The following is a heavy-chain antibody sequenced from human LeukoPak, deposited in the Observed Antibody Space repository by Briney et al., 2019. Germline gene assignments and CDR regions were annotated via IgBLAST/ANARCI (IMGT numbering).Heavy chain of an antibody. D-gene: IGHD6-19*01. CDR2: INANSGTT. Sequence: GGSLRLSCAASGFAFTFHAMSWLRQPPGKGLEWVSTINANSGTTSYAASVRGRFTISRDNSKNTLYLQVNSLRADDTAVYYCAKPISGGLAVTADWFDPWGQGTLVTVSS. CDR3: AKPISGGLAVTADWFDP. J-gene: IGHJ5*01. V-gene: IGHV3-23*01. CDR1: GFAFTFHA.